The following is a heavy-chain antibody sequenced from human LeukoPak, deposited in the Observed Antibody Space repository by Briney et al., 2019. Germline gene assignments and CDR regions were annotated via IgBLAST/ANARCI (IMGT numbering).Heavy chain of an antibody. D-gene: IGHD1-26*01. V-gene: IGHV4-38-2*02. CDR2: IYSSGST. Sequence: SETLSLTCTVSGYSINSGYYWGWIRQPPGKGLEWIGSIYSSGSTYYNASLQSRVTISIETSKNQISLRLNSVTAADTAIYYCAKSGGYGLIDYWGQGTLVTVSS. CDR1: GYSINSGYY. CDR3: AKSGGYGLIDY. J-gene: IGHJ4*02.